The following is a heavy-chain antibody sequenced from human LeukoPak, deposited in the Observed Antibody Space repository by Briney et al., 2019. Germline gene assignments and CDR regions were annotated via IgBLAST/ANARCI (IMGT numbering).Heavy chain of an antibody. V-gene: IGHV3-53*01. D-gene: IGHD3-10*01. Sequence: GGALRLSCAVSGLTVSSNYMSWVREAPGKGLEWVSAIYSGGSTFYADSVKGRFTISRDNSKNTLYLQMNSLRAEDTAVYYCARDPYNSGSSYFDYWGQGTLVTVSS. CDR3: ARDPYNSGSSYFDY. J-gene: IGHJ4*02. CDR1: GLTVSSNY. CDR2: IYSGGST.